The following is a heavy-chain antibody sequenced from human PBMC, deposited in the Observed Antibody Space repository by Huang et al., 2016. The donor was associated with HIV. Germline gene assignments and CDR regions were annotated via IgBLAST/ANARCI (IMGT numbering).Heavy chain of an antibody. CDR2: IYPGDSDT. CDR3: ARHDGARPGWVDN. J-gene: IGHJ5*02. D-gene: IGHD4-17*01. V-gene: IGHV5-51*01. Sequence: EVQLVQSGAEVKKPGESLKISCKGSGYMFTKYWIGWVRQMPGKGLEWMRIIYPGDSDTKYSPSFQGQVTISADKSITTAYLQWSSLKASDTAIYYCARHDGARPGWVDNWGQGTLVTVSS. CDR1: GYMFTKYW.